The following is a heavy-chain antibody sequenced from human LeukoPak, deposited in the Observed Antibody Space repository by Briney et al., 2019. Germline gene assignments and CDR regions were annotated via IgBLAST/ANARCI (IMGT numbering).Heavy chain of an antibody. CDR2: INAGNGNT. Sequence: ASVKASCKASGYTFTSYAMHWVRQAPGQRLEWMGWINAGNGNTKYSQKFQGRVTITRDTSASTAYMELSSLRSEDTAVYYCARDRGGSSRWYFDLWGRGTLVTVSS. CDR1: GYTFTSYA. CDR3: ARDRGGSSRWYFDL. V-gene: IGHV1-3*01. D-gene: IGHD6-13*01. J-gene: IGHJ2*01.